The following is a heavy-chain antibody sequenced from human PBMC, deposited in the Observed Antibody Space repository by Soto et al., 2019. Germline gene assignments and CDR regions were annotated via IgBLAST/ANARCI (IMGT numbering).Heavy chain of an antibody. CDR2: IIPVFHTA. V-gene: IGHV1-69*13. J-gene: IGHJ6*02. Sequence: SEKVPCKASGGAISICAIAWVRQAPGPGLEWMGGIIPVFHTANYAQRFQGRVTITADEATSTAYMELSSLRSDDTAVYYCARVGSCSGTNCLVYYYYYGMDVWGPGTTVNV. CDR3: ARVGSCSGTNCLVYYYYYGMDV. D-gene: IGHD2-2*01. CDR1: GGAISICA.